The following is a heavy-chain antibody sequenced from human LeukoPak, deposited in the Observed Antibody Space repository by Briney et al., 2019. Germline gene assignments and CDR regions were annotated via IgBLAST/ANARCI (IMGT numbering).Heavy chain of an antibody. CDR2: IKKDGSEK. D-gene: IGHD3-22*01. J-gene: IGHJ4*02. CDR1: GFNFSNYW. CDR3: ARSYYYDSSGRTYYFDY. Sequence: GGSLRLSCVASGFNFSNYWMSWVRQAPGKGLEWVANIKKDGSEKYYVDSVKGRFTISRDNAKNSLYLQMNSLRAEDTAVYYCARSYYYDSSGRTYYFDYWGQGTLVTVSS. V-gene: IGHV3-7*01.